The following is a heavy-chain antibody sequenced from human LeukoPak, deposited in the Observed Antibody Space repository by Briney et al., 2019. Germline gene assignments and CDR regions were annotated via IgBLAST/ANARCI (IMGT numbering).Heavy chain of an antibody. J-gene: IGHJ4*02. CDR1: GGSFSGYY. D-gene: IGHD3-3*01. Sequence: SETLSLTCAVYGGSFSGYYWSWIRQPPGKGLEWIGEINHSGSTNYNPSLKSRVTISVDTSKNQFSLKLSSVTAADTAVYYCARGLFFAQFDYWGQGTLVTVSS. CDR3: ARGLFFAQFDY. CDR2: INHSGST. V-gene: IGHV4-34*01.